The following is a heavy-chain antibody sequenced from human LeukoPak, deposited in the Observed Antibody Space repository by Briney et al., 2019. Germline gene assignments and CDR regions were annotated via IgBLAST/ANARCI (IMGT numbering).Heavy chain of an antibody. D-gene: IGHD5-18*01. Sequence: ASLKVSCKASGYTFTGYYMHWVRQAPGQGLEWMGWINPNSGGTNYAQKFQGRVTMTRDTSISTAYMELSRLRSDDTAVYYCARGGLDTAMLMYYYYYYMDVWGKGTTVTVSS. CDR3: ARGGLDTAMLMYYYYYYMDV. J-gene: IGHJ6*03. CDR2: INPNSGGT. V-gene: IGHV1-2*02. CDR1: GYTFTGYY.